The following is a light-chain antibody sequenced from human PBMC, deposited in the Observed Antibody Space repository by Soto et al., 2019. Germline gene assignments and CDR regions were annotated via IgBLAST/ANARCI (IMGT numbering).Light chain of an antibody. J-gene: IGKJ4*01. Sequence: DIQMTQPPSSVSASVGDRVNITCRASRGINIWLGWYQQKVGKAPKLLVYGASSLQSGVSSRFTGSGSGTDFTLSISSLQPEDSATYYCQQANSFPLGFGGGTKVHIK. CDR2: GAS. V-gene: IGKV1-12*01. CDR1: RGINIW. CDR3: QQANSFPLG.